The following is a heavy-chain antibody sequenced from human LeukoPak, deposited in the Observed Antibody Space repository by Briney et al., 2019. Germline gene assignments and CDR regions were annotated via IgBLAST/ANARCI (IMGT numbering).Heavy chain of an antibody. CDR3: AREAYDYVWGSYRYFVDY. J-gene: IGHJ4*02. Sequence: GGSLRLSCAASGFTFSSYSMNWVRQAPGKGLEWVSSISSSSSYIYYADSVKGRFTISRVNAKNSLYLQMTSLRAEDTAVYYCAREAYDYVWGSYRYFVDYWGQGTLVTVSS. V-gene: IGHV3-21*01. D-gene: IGHD3-16*02. CDR2: ISSSSSYI. CDR1: GFTFSSYS.